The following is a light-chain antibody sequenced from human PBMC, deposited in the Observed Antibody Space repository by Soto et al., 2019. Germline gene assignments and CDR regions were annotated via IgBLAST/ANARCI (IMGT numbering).Light chain of an antibody. V-gene: IGKV3-15*01. CDR1: QSVSSN. Sequence: EIVMTQSPATLSVSPGERATLSCRASQSVSSNLAWYQQKPGQAPRLLIYGASTRATGIPARFSGSGSGTAVTLTISSLQSEDFAVYYCQQYNNWRIFTFGAGTKVDIK. CDR2: GAS. J-gene: IGKJ3*01. CDR3: QQYNNWRIFT.